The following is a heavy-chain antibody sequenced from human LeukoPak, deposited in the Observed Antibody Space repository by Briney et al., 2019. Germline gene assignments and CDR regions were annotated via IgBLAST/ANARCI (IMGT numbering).Heavy chain of an antibody. Sequence: PGGSLRLSCAASGFTLGSYSVHWVRQAPGKGLEWVSSISSNSGYIYYSESVKGRFTISRDNARNLVFLQMNSLRDDDTALYYCAREVRASSSFDHWGRGTLVTVSS. CDR2: ISSNSGYI. D-gene: IGHD6-6*01. CDR3: AREVRASSSFDH. V-gene: IGHV3-21*01. J-gene: IGHJ4*02. CDR1: GFTLGSYS.